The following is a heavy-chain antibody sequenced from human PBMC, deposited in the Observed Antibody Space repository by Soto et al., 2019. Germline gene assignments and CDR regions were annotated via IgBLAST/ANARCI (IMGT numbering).Heavy chain of an antibody. CDR2: IYYSGST. D-gene: IGHD4-17*01. Sequence: QVHLEESGPGLVNPSETLSLICSVSGGSLNNADYFWSWIRHHPENGLEWIGYIYYSGSTRYNPSFKTRATLSIDTSKNQFSLRLNSVTVADTAVYFCARDADYGGSRGGMDVWGRGTTVTVSS. CDR1: GGSLNNADYF. CDR3: ARDADYGGSRGGMDV. J-gene: IGHJ6*02. V-gene: IGHV4-31*03.